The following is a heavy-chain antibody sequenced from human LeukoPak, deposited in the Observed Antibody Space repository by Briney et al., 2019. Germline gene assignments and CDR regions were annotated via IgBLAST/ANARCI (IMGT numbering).Heavy chain of an antibody. CDR3: ARVIGWDEPFDL. CDR1: GFTLSNYW. CDR2: INTDGSST. V-gene: IGHV3-74*01. D-gene: IGHD1-26*01. J-gene: IGHJ3*01. Sequence: GGSLRLSCSASGFTLSNYWIHWVRQAPGKGLVWVSRINTDGSSTNYADFVRGRFTVSRDSAKNTLSLQMSSLRVEDTAVYYCARVIGWDEPFDLWGHGTLVTVSS.